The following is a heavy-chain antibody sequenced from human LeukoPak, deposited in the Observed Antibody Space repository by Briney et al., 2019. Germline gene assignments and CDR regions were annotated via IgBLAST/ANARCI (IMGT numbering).Heavy chain of an antibody. D-gene: IGHD3-9*01. Sequence: PGGSLRLSCAASGFTFSDYYMSWIRQAPGKGLEWVSYISSSGSTIYYADSVKGRFTISRDNAKNSLYPQMNSLRAEDTAVYYCARGFLRYFDWLLRYWGQGTLVTVSS. CDR2: ISSSGSTI. J-gene: IGHJ4*02. CDR3: ARGFLRYFDWLLRY. CDR1: GFTFSDYY. V-gene: IGHV3-11*01.